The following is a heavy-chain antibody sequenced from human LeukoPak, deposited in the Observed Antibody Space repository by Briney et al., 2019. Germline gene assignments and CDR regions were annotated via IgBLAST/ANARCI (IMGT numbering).Heavy chain of an antibody. D-gene: IGHD3-3*01. Sequence: GGSLRLSCAASGFTFSGYAMSWVRQAPGKGLEWVSAISGSGGSTYYADSVKGRFTISRDNSKNTLYLQMNSLRAEDTAVYYCAKDGHDFWSGYFVPPEFDYWGQGTLVTVSS. CDR1: GFTFSGYA. J-gene: IGHJ4*02. CDR3: AKDGHDFWSGYFVPPEFDY. V-gene: IGHV3-23*01. CDR2: ISGSGGST.